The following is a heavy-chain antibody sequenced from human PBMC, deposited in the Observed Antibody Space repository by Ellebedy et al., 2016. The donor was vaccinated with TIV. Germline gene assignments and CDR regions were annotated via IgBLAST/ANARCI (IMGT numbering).Heavy chain of an antibody. CDR3: ARGASGWSLGY. D-gene: IGHD6-19*01. CDR1: GFTFSSYW. J-gene: IGHJ4*02. Sequence: GESLKISXAASGFTFSSYWMSWVRQAPGKGLEWVANIKQDGSEKYYVDSVKGRFTISRDNPKNSLYLQMNSLRADDTAVYYCARGASGWSLGYWGQGTLVTVSS. CDR2: IKQDGSEK. V-gene: IGHV3-7*04.